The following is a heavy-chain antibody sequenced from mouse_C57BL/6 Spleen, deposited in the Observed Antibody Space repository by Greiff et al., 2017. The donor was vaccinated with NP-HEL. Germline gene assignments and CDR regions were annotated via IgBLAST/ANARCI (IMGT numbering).Heavy chain of an antibody. J-gene: IGHJ3*01. D-gene: IGHD1-1*01. CDR3: SRHYYGRGFAY. CDR1: GFTFSDYG. Sequence: EVQLVESGGGLVKPGGSLKLSCAASGFTFSDYGMHWVRQAPEKGLEWVAYISSGSSTIYYADTVKGRFTISRDNAKNTLFLQMTSLRSEDTAMYYCSRHYYGRGFAYWGQRTLVTVSA. V-gene: IGHV5-17*01. CDR2: ISSGSSTI.